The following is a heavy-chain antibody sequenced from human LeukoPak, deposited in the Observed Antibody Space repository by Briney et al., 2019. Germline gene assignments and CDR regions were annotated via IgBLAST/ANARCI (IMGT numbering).Heavy chain of an antibody. Sequence: GGSLRLSCAVSGISISNYWMHWVRQAPEKGLVWVSRINSDGSIINYADSVKGRFTISRDNAKNTVYLQMNSLRAEDTAVYYCARGITMMVEYWGQGTLVTVSS. CDR3: ARGITMMVEY. CDR1: GISISNYW. V-gene: IGHV3-74*01. J-gene: IGHJ4*02. D-gene: IGHD3-22*01. CDR2: INSDGSII.